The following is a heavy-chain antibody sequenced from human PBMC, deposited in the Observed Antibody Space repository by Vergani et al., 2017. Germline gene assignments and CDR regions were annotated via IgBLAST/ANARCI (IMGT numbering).Heavy chain of an antibody. CDR2: IYYSGST. CDR3: ARRTTVVLGGLEIARYYFDY. J-gene: IGHJ4*02. CDR1: GYSLSSGYY. D-gene: IGHD3-10*01. V-gene: IGHV4-38-2*01. Sequence: QVQLQESGPGLVKPSETLSLTCAVSGYSLSSGYYWGWIRQPPGGRLEWIGSIYYSGSTYYYPSLKSRVTIPVDTSKNQFSLKRRSMTASDTAVYYCARRTTVVLGGLEIARYYFDYGGQETLVTVSS.